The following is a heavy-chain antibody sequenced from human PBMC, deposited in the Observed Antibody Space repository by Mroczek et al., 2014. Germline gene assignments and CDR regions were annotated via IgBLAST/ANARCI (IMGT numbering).Heavy chain of an antibody. D-gene: IGHD2-21*02. V-gene: IGHV4-59*01. Sequence: QVQLQQSGPGLVKPSETLSLTCTVSGGSISSYYWSWIRQPPGKGLEWIGYIYYSGSTNYNPSLKSRVTISVDTSKNQFSLKLSSVTAADTAVYYCARGHGDPYSGSYYYYGMDVWGQGTTVTVSS. CDR1: GGSISSYY. J-gene: IGHJ6*02. CDR3: ARGHGDPYSGSYYYYGMDV. CDR2: IYYSGST.